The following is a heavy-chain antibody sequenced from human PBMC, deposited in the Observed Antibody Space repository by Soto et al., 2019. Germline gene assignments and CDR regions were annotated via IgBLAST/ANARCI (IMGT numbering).Heavy chain of an antibody. Sequence: ASVKVSCKASGYAFTSYGISWVRQAPGQGLEGMGWISAYNGNTNYAQKLQGRVTMTTDTSTSTAYMELRSLRSDDTAVYYCARVLRFLEWLLSDYYYYGMDVWGQGTTVTVSS. CDR3: ARVLRFLEWLLSDYYYYGMDV. J-gene: IGHJ6*02. D-gene: IGHD3-3*01. V-gene: IGHV1-18*01. CDR1: GYAFTSYG. CDR2: ISAYNGNT.